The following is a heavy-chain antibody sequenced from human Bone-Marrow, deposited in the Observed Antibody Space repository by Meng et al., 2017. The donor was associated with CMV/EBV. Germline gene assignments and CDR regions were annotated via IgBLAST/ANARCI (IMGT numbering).Heavy chain of an antibody. CDR3: AKVPSGLAGRPWWFGP. Sequence: SETLSLTCTVSGDSISNYYWSWIRHPPGRGLEWIGYIYYSGRTNYSPPLESRVTISIDTSKNQFPLKLTSLTAADTAVYYCAKVPSGLAGRPWWFGPWGQGTLVTVSS. V-gene: IGHV4-59*01. J-gene: IGHJ5*01. CDR1: GDSISNYY. D-gene: IGHD6-6*01. CDR2: IYYSGRT.